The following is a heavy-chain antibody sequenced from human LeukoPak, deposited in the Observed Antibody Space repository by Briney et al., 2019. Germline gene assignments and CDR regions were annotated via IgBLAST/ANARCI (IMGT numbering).Heavy chain of an antibody. J-gene: IGHJ4*02. D-gene: IGHD3-3*01. CDR1: GYTFTGYY. Sequence: ASVKVSCKASGYTFTGYYMHWVRQAPGQGLEWMGWINPNSGGTNYAQKFQGRVTMNRDTSISTAYMELRRLRSDDTAVYYCARGDFWSGYAYYFDYWGQGTLVTVSS. CDR2: INPNSGGT. V-gene: IGHV1-2*02. CDR3: ARGDFWSGYAYYFDY.